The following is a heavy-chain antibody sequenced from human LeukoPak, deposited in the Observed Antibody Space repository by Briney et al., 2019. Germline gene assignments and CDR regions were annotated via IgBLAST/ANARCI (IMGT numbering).Heavy chain of an antibody. D-gene: IGHD6-6*01. V-gene: IGHV3-48*04. CDR1: GFTFSSHS. Sequence: PGGSLRLSCAASGFTFSSHSMNWVRQAPGKGLEWLSYITPSGFTVYSDSVQGRFTISRDSAKNSVYLQMDSLKPEDTAVYYCANLARPLDYWGQGALVTVSS. CDR3: ANLARPLDY. J-gene: IGHJ4*02. CDR2: ITPSGFTV.